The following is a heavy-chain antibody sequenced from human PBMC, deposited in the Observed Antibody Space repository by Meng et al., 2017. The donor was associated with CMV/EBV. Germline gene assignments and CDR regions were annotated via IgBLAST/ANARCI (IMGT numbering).Heavy chain of an antibody. CDR2: IYYSGST. D-gene: IGHD3-3*01. V-gene: IGHV4-59*01. J-gene: IGHJ3*02. CDR1: GGSISSYY. Sequence: GSLRLSCTVSGGSISSYYWSWIRQPPGKGLEWIGYIYYSGSTNYNPSLKSRVTISVDTSKNQFSLKLSSVTAAYTAVYYCARVVNNMDYDFWSGEDDAFDIWGQGTMVTVSS. CDR3: ARVVNNMDYDFWSGEDDAFDI.